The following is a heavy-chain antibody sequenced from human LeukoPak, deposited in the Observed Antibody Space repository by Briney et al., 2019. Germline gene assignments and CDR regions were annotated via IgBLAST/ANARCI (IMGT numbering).Heavy chain of an antibody. CDR3: ARGNKGDAFDI. D-gene: IGHD1/OR15-1a*01. V-gene: IGHV4-38-2*02. J-gene: IGHJ3*02. CDR1: GYSISSGYY. CDR2: IYHSGST. Sequence: PSETLSLTCTVSGYSISSGYYWGWIGQPSGKWLEWIGSIYHSGSTYYNPSLKSRVTISVDTSKNQFSLKLSSVTAADTAVYYCARGNKGDAFDIWGQGTMVTVSS.